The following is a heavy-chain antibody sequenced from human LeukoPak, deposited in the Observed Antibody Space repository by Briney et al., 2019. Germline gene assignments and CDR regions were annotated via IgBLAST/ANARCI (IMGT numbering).Heavy chain of an antibody. V-gene: IGHV4-39*07. CDR3: ARGSPPTYTLDYYFDY. CDR2: IYYSGST. Sequence: PSETLSLTCTVSGGSISSSSYYWGWIRQPPGKGLEWIGSIYYSGSTYYNPSLKSRVTISVDTSKNQFSPKLSSVTAADTAVYYCARGSPPTYTLDYYFDYWGQGTLVTVSS. J-gene: IGHJ4*02. D-gene: IGHD3-9*01. CDR1: GGSISSSSYY.